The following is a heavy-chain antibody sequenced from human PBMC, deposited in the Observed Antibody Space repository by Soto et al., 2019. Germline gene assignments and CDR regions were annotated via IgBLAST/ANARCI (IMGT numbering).Heavy chain of an antibody. V-gene: IGHV3-15*01. J-gene: IGHJ4*02. Sequence: GGSLRLSCAASGFTFSNAWMSWVRQAPGKGLEWVGRIKSKTDGGTTDYAAPVKGRFTISRDDSKNTLYLQMNSLKTEDTAVYYCTTGDIVVVVAATGYYWGQGTLDTVSS. CDR3: TTGDIVVVVAATGYY. CDR2: IKSKTDGGTT. CDR1: GFTFSNAW. D-gene: IGHD2-15*01.